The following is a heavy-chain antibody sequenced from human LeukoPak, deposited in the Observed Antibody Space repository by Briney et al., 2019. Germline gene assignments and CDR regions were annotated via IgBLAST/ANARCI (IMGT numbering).Heavy chain of an antibody. CDR1: GGSISSYY. CDR2: IYYSGST. J-gene: IGHJ6*02. V-gene: IGHV4-59*01. D-gene: IGHD6-13*01. Sequence: SETLSLTCTVSGGSISSYYWSWIRQPPGKGLEWIGYIYYSGSTNYNPSLKSRVTISVDTSKNQFSLKLSSVTAADTAVYYCAGTLRAAGPSYYYYGMDVWGQGTTVTVSS. CDR3: AGTLRAAGPSYYYYGMDV.